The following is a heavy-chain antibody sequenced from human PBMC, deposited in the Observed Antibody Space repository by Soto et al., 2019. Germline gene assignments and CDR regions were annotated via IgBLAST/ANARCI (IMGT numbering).Heavy chain of an antibody. Sequence: GGSLRLACAASVFTFISYSMTWVRQAPGKGLEWVSSIGGRSDSLSYADSVKGRFTISRDNAQMSLYLQMSSLRAEDTAVYYCARELYGHYAIDSWGQGTLVTVSS. CDR1: VFTFISYS. CDR2: IGGRSDSL. V-gene: IGHV3-21*01. D-gene: IGHD4-17*01. CDR3: ARELYGHYAIDS. J-gene: IGHJ4*02.